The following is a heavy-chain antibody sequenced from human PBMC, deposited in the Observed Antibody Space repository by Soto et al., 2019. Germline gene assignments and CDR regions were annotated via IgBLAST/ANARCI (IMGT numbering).Heavy chain of an antibody. CDR3: AKQVTGWYNDAFDI. D-gene: IGHD6-19*01. CDR2: ISDSGDDT. Sequence: EVQLLESGGGLVQPGGSLRLSCAASGFTFSSYAMSWLRQAPGKGLEWVSAISDSGDDTHYADSVKGRFTFSRDNSKNTLYLQMSSLRAEDTALYYCAKQVTGWYNDAFDIWVQGTMVTVSS. J-gene: IGHJ3*02. V-gene: IGHV3-23*01. CDR1: GFTFSSYA.